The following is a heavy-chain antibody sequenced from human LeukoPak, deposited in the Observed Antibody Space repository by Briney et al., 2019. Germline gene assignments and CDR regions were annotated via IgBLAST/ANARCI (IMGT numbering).Heavy chain of an antibody. V-gene: IGHV3-11*03. Sequence: PGGSLRLSCAASGFTFSDYYMNWIRQAPGKGLEWVSYISGSGSGANSADFVKGRFTISRDNAKNSLYLQMNSLGAEDTAMYYCARGLTTVTSLASYWGQGTLVTVSS. CDR2: ISGSGSGA. J-gene: IGHJ4*02. CDR3: ARGLTTVTSLASY. CDR1: GFTFSDYY. D-gene: IGHD4-17*01.